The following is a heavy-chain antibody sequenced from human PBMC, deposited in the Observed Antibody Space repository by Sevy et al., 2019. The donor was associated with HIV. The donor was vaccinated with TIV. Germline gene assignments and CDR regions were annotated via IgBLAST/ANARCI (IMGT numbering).Heavy chain of an antibody. Sequence: GGSLRLSCDASGFTFSTYSMNWVRQAPGKGLEWVSSISISNSYRYYADSVKGRFTISRDNAKNSLYLQMDSLRADDTAVYYCARDRRYSSSWYSDYWGQGTLVTVSS. V-gene: IGHV3-21*01. D-gene: IGHD6-13*01. CDR1: GFTFSTYS. CDR3: ARDRRYSSSWYSDY. CDR2: ISISNSYR. J-gene: IGHJ4*02.